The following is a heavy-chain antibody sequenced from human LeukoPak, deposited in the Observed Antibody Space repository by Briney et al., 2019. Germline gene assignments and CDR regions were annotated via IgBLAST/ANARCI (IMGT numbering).Heavy chain of an antibody. V-gene: IGHV4-39*01. CDR2: IYYSGST. Sequence: SETLSLTCTVSVGSISSSSYYWGWIRQPPGQGLEWIGSIYYSGSTYYNPSLKSRVTISVDTSKNQFSLKLSSVTAADTAVYYCARLTRIAAAVDYWGQGTLVTVSS. CDR1: VGSISSSSYY. J-gene: IGHJ4*02. CDR3: ARLTRIAAAVDY. D-gene: IGHD6-13*01.